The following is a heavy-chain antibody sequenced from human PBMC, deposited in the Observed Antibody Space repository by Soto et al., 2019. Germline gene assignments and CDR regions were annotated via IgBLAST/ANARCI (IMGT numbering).Heavy chain of an antibody. Sequence: EVQLLESGGGLVQPGGSLRLSCAASGFTFSSHAMSWVRQAPGKGLEWVSAISGSAGSTYYADSVKGRFTISRDNSKNALYLQMNSLRAEDTAIYYCAKEVVIASTGTRGDFDYWGQGTLVTVSS. D-gene: IGHD6-13*01. CDR3: AKEVVIASTGTRGDFDY. V-gene: IGHV3-23*01. CDR2: ISGSAGST. CDR1: GFTFSSHA. J-gene: IGHJ4*02.